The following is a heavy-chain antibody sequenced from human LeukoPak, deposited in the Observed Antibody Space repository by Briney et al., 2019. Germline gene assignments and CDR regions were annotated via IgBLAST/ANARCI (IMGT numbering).Heavy chain of an antibody. CDR2: IKQDGSHR. D-gene: IGHD6-13*01. CDR3: ARGGGIAAAAYFDY. J-gene: IGHJ4*02. CDR1: GFIFSSSW. Sequence: PGGSLRLSCAASGFIFSSSWMSWVRQAPGKGLEWVANIKQDGSHRHYVDSVKGRFTISRDNAKNLLYLQMNSLRAEDTAVYYCARGGGIAAAAYFDYWGQGTLVTVSS. V-gene: IGHV3-7*01.